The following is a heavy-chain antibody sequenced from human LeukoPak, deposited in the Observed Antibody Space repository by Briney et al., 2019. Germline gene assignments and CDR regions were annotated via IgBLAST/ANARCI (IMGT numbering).Heavy chain of an antibody. V-gene: IGHV3-30*02. CDR1: GFTFSTYG. CDR3: AKGSGGSYIDY. J-gene: IGHJ4*02. Sequence: PGGSLRVSCAASGFTFSTYGMVWVRQGPGKGLEWAAAIGSDGKITYYIESVKGRFTISRDNSKNTLYLQMSSLKPDDTAVYYCAKGSGGSYIDYWGQGTLVTVSS. CDR2: IGSDGKIT. D-gene: IGHD1-26*01.